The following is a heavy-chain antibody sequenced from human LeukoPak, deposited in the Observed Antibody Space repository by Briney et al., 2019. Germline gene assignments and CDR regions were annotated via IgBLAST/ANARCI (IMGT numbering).Heavy chain of an antibody. D-gene: IGHD2-21*02. CDR3: ARHKNSASTVFDV. CDR2: IFYSGST. J-gene: IGHJ3*01. CDR1: GDSISGYY. Sequence: SETLSLTCNVSGDSISGYYWTWIRQPPGKGLEWIGCIFYSGSTNYNPSLESRVTMSVDTSKNQFSLRLSSVTAADTALYYCARHKNSASTVFDVWGQGTMVTVSS. V-gene: IGHV4-59*08.